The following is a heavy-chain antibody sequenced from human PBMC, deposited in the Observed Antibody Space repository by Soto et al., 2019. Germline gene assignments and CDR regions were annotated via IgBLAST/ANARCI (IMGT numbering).Heavy chain of an antibody. V-gene: IGHV3-23*01. CDR2: IRGDGGQT. CDR1: GFTFSSYG. CDR3: ARRDLVGATTLGVFDY. J-gene: IGHJ4*02. D-gene: IGHD1-26*01. Sequence: PGGSLRLSCTASGFTFSSYGMGWVRQAPGKGLQWVSTIRGDGGQTHYADSVKGRFTISRDNSKNTLYLQMNSLRAEDTAVYYCARRDLVGATTLGVFDYWGQGTLVTVSS.